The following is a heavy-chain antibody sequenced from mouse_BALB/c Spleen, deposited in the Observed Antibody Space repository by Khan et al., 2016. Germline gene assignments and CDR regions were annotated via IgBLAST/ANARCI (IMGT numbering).Heavy chain of an antibody. CDR1: GYSITSDYA. Sequence: EVQLVESGPGLVKPSQSLSLTCTVTGYSITSDYAWNWIRQFPGNKLEWMGYISYSGSTSYNPSLKSRISITRDTSKNQFFLQLNSVTTENTATYYGAPYGNYRYFDYWGQGTTLTVSS. V-gene: IGHV3-2*02. CDR3: APYGNYRYFDY. D-gene: IGHD2-1*01. J-gene: IGHJ2*01. CDR2: ISYSGST.